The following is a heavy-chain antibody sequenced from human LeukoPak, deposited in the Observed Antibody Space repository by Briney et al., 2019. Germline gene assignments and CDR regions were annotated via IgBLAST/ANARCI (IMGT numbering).Heavy chain of an antibody. D-gene: IGHD6-19*01. CDR3: ARSLAVEKGYFDY. CDR2: ISSSSSYI. Sequence: PGGSLRLSCAASGFTFSNAWMNWVRHAPGKGLEWVSSISSSSSYIYYTDSVKGRFTITRDNAKNSLYLQMNSLRAEDTAVYYCARSLAVEKGYFDYWGQGTLVTVSS. V-gene: IGHV3-21*01. J-gene: IGHJ4*02. CDR1: GFTFSNAW.